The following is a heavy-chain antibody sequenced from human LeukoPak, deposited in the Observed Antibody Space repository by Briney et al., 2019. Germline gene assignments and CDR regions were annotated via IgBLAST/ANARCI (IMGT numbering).Heavy chain of an antibody. CDR2: IYYSGST. CDR1: GGSISSGGYY. Sequence: SETLSLTCTVSGGSISSGGYYWGWIRQPPGKGLEWIGSIYYSGSTYYNPSLKSRVTISVDTPKNQFSLKLSSVTAADTAVYYCARGGFGVFDYWGQGTLVTVSS. V-gene: IGHV4-39*07. J-gene: IGHJ4*02. CDR3: ARGGFGVFDY. D-gene: IGHD3-3*01.